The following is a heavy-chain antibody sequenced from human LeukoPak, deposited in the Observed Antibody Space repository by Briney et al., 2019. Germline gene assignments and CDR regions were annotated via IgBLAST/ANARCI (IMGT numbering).Heavy chain of an antibody. CDR1: GGSIRSYY. V-gene: IGHV4-59*12. J-gene: IGHJ4*02. CDR2: TFHTGRT. CDR3: ARADGSYSKFDY. D-gene: IGHD1-26*01. Sequence: PSETLSLTCSVSGGSIRSYYWSWIRQPPGKGLEWIGYTFHTGRTNYNPSLKSRVTISLDTSKNQFSLKVSSVTAADTAVYYCARADGSYSKFDYWGQGTLVTVSS.